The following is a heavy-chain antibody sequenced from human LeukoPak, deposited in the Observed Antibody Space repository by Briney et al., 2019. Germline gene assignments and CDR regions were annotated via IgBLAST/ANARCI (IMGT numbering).Heavy chain of an antibody. J-gene: IGHJ4*02. CDR1: GGSFSGYY. D-gene: IGHD6-19*01. CDR2: INHSGST. Sequence: SETLSLTCAVYGGSFSGYYWSWIRQPPVKGLEWIGEINHSGSTNYNPSLKSRVTISVDTSKNQFSLKLSSVTAADTAVYYCARGVSGWYSSAAHFDYWGQGTLVTVSS. V-gene: IGHV4-34*01. CDR3: ARGVSGWYSSAAHFDY.